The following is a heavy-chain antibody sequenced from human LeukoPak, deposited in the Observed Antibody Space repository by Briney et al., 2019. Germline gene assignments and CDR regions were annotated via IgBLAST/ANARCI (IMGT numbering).Heavy chain of an antibody. CDR2: ISYDGSNK. D-gene: IGHD3-10*01. Sequence: PGRSLRLSCAASGFTFSSYGMHWVRQAPGKGLEWVAVISYDGSNKYYADSVKGRFTISRDNTKNSLYLQMNSLRAEDTAVYYCSKVRGDFWGQGTLVTVSS. CDR3: SKVRGDF. V-gene: IGHV3-30*18. CDR1: GFTFSSYG. J-gene: IGHJ4*02.